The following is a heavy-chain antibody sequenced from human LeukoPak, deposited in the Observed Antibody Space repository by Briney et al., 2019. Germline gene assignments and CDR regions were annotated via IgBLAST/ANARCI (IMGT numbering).Heavy chain of an antibody. CDR1: GGSINSGSDY. D-gene: IGHD6-19*01. Sequence: SETLSLTCTVSGGSINSGSDYWTWIRQPAGKRLEWVGYISYSGSTNYNPSLKSRVTISVDTSKNQFSLKLSSVTAADTAIYYCARDGRAGSLFAYWGQGTLVTVSS. CDR3: ARDGRAGSLFAY. CDR2: ISYSGST. J-gene: IGHJ4*02. V-gene: IGHV4-61*10.